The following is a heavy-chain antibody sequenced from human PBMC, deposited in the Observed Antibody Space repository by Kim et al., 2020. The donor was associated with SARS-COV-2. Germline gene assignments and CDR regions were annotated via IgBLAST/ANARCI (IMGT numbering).Heavy chain of an antibody. Sequence: ASVKVSCKASGYSFTDFYIHWVRQAPGQGLEWMGRINPNSGATRYAQKFQDRVTMTRDTSITTAYMELNRLRSDDTALYYCARGDCGGGPCYSELPEFWGPGTLVTVSS. CDR1: GYSFTDFY. CDR2: INPNSGAT. J-gene: IGHJ4*02. V-gene: IGHV1-2*06. CDR3: ARGDCGGGPCYSELPEF. D-gene: IGHD2-21*01.